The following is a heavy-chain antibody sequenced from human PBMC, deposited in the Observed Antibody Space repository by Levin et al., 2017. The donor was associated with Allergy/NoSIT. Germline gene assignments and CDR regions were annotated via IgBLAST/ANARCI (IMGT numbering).Heavy chain of an antibody. CDR3: AKDQGNWNYYFDC. CDR1: GFTFRNYA. D-gene: IGHD1-7*01. V-gene: IGHV3-23*01. CDR2: ISGSGAST. J-gene: IGHJ4*02. Sequence: GGSLRLSCAASGFTFRNYAMTWVRQAPGRGLEWVSAISGSGASTNYADSVKGRFTISRDNSKNTLYLQMNSLRAEDTALYYCAKDQGNWNYYFDCWGQGTLVAVSS.